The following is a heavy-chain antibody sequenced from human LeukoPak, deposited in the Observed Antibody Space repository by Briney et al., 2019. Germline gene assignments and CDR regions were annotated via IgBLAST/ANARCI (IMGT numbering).Heavy chain of an antibody. CDR2: ISGSGGST. Sequence: PGGSLSLSCAASGFTFSSYAMSWVRQAPGKGLEWVSVISGSGGSTYYADSVKGRFTISRDNSKNTLYLQMNNLRAEDTAVYYCAHVAGWAAAGTYYFDYWGQGTLVTVSS. V-gene: IGHV3-23*01. J-gene: IGHJ4*02. CDR1: GFTFSSYA. D-gene: IGHD6-13*01. CDR3: AHVAGWAAAGTYYFDY.